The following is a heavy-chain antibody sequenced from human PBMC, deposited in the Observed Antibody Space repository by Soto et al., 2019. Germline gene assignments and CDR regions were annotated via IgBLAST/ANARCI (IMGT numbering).Heavy chain of an antibody. J-gene: IGHJ5*02. D-gene: IGHD3-3*01. CDR2: IYPGDSDT. CDR1: GYSFTSYW. Sequence: PGEALKISCKGSGYSFTSYWIGWVRQMPGKGLEWMGIIYPGDSDTRYSPSFQGQVTISADKSISTAYLQWSSLKASDTAMYYCARGRSYGFWGGRKGFDPWGQGTLVTVSS. V-gene: IGHV5-51*01. CDR3: ARGRSYGFWGGRKGFDP.